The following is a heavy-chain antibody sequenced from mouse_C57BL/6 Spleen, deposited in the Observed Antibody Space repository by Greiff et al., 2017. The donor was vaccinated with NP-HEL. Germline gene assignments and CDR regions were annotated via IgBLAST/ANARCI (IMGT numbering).Heavy chain of an antibody. J-gene: IGHJ2*01. Sequence: QVQLQQPGTELVKPGASVKLSCKASGYTFTSYWMHWVKQRPGQGLVWIGIINPSNGGTNYNEKFKSKATLTVDKSSSTAHMQLSNLTSEDSAVYDCARSGGYYGFDYWGQGTTLTVSS. D-gene: IGHD1-1*01. V-gene: IGHV1-53*01. CDR1: GYTFTSYW. CDR2: INPSNGGT. CDR3: ARSGGYYGFDY.